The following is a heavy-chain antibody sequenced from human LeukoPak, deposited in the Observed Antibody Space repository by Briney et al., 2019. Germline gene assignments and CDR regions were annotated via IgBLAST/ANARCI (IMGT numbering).Heavy chain of an antibody. CDR1: GYTFTSYA. V-gene: IGHV1-3*01. J-gene: IGHJ6*02. CDR3: ARYYYYGSGSYGGFYALDV. CDR2: INAGNGNT. D-gene: IGHD3-10*01. Sequence: GASVKVSCKASGYTFTSYAMHWVRQAPGQRLEWMGWINAGNGNTKYSQKFQGRVTITRDTSASTAYMELSSLRSEDSAVYYCARYYYYGSGSYGGFYALDVWGQGTTVTVSS.